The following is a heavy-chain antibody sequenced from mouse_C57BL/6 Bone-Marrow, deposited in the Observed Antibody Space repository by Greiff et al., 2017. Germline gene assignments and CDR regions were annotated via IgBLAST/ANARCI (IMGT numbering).Heavy chain of an antibody. CDR2: ICRGGST. CDR3: AKRDYSNPYAMDY. Sequence: VMLVESGPGLVQPSQSLSITCTASGFSLTSYGVHWVRQSPGQGLEWLGVICRGGSTDYNAAFMSRLSITKDNSKSQVFFKMNSLRADDTAIYYCAKRDYSNPYAMDYWGQGTSVTVSS. V-gene: IGHV2-5*01. J-gene: IGHJ4*01. D-gene: IGHD2-5*01. CDR1: GFSLTSYG.